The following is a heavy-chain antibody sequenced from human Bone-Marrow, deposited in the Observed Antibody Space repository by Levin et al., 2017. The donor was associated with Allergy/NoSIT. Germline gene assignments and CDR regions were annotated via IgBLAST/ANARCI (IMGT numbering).Heavy chain of an antibody. CDR3: AKSSVGYCSGGKCYTHQGYFYYYYMDV. Sequence: PPGGSLRLSCAASGFTFSTYSMSWVRQAPGKGLQWVSGISHSGGSTYSADSVKGRFTISRDNSKHTLYLQMNSLRAEDTAVYYCAKSSVGYCSGGKCYTHQGYFYYYYMDVWGKGTTVTVSS. D-gene: IGHD2-15*01. J-gene: IGHJ6*03. CDR2: ISHSGGST. V-gene: IGHV3-23*01. CDR1: GFTFSTYS.